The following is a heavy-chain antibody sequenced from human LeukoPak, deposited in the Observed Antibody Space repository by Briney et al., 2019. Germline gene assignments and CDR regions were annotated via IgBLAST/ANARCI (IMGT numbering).Heavy chain of an antibody. CDR3: ARFVVVTATPPFMDV. CDR1: GGSFSGYY. V-gene: IGHV4-34*01. D-gene: IGHD2-21*02. CDR2: INHSGST. Sequence: SEILSLTCAVYGGSFSGYYWSWIRQPPGKGLEWIGEINHSGSTNYNPSLKSRVTISVDTSKNQFSLKLSSVTAADTAVYYCARFVVVTATPPFMDVWGKGTTVTVSS. J-gene: IGHJ6*03.